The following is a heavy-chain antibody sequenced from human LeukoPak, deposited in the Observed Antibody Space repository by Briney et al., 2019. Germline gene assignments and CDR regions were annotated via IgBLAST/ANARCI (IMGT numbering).Heavy chain of an antibody. CDR3: ARDTRSSYLQYYFDY. CDR1: GYTFTGYY. CDR2: INPYSGGT. J-gene: IGHJ4*02. Sequence: ASVKVSCKASGYTFTGYYMNWVRQAPGQGLEWMGWINPYSGGTNYAQKFQGRVTMTRDTSISTAYMELSRLRSDDTAVYYCARDTRSSYLQYYFDYWGQGTLVTVSS. V-gene: IGHV1-2*02. D-gene: IGHD5-24*01.